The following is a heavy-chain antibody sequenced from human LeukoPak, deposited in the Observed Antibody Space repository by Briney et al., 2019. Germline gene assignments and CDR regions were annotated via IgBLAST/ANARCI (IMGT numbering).Heavy chain of an antibody. Sequence: GGSLRLSCAASGFTVSSNYMSWVRQAPGKGLEWVSVIYSGGSTYYADSVKGRFTISRDNSKNTLYLQMNSLRAEDTAVYYCARMATVTTFDYWGQGTLVTVSS. D-gene: IGHD4-17*01. CDR2: IYSGGST. J-gene: IGHJ4*02. CDR3: ARMATVTTFDY. V-gene: IGHV3-53*01. CDR1: GFTVSSNY.